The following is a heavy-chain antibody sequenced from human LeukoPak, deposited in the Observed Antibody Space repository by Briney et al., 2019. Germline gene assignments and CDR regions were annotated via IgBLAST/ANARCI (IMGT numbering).Heavy chain of an antibody. CDR1: GGSISSYY. V-gene: IGHV4-59*01. D-gene: IGHD2-2*01. Sequence: SETLSLTCTVSGGSISSYYWSWIRQPPGKGLEWIGYIYYSGSTNYNPSLKSRVTISVDTSKNQFSLKLSSVTAADMAVYYCARGGDIVVVPAAMGFDYWGQGTLVTVSS. CDR3: ARGGDIVVVPAAMGFDY. J-gene: IGHJ4*02. CDR2: IYYSGST.